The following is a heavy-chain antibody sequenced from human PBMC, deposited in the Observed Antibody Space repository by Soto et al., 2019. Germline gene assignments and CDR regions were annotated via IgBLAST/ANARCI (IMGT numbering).Heavy chain of an antibody. V-gene: IGHV3-30-3*01. CDR2: ISYDGSNK. J-gene: IGHJ6*02. CDR3: ARMATYSSSWYRPVVYYYYGMDV. CDR1: GFTFSSYA. Sequence: QVQLVESGGGVVQPGRSLRLSCAASGFTFSSYAMHWVRQAPGKGLEWVAVISYDGSNKYYADSVKGRFTISRDNSKNTLDLQMNSLRAEDTAVYYCARMATYSSSWYRPVVYYYYGMDVWGQGTTVTVSS. D-gene: IGHD6-13*01.